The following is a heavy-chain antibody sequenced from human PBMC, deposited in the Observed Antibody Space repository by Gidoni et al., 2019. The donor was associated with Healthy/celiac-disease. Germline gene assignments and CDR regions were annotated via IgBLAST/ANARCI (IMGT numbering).Heavy chain of an antibody. CDR2: ISYDGSNK. V-gene: IGHV3-30*04. D-gene: IGHD3-10*01. CDR3: ARDPSGERGELLFTGDY. CDR1: GFTFSRYA. J-gene: IGHJ4*02. Sequence: QVQLVESGGGVVQPGRSLRLSCAASGFTFSRYAMPWVRQAPGKGLEWVAVISYDGSNKYYADSVKGRFTISRDNSKNTLYLQMNSLRAEDTAVYYCARDPSGERGELLFTGDYWGQGTLVTVSS.